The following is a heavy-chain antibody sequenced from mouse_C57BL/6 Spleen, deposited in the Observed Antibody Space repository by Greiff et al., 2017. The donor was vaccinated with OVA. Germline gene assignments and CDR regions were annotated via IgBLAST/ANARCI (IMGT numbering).Heavy chain of an antibody. CDR1: GYSITSGYY. D-gene: IGHD1-1*01. Sequence: EVHLVESGPGLVKPSQSLSLTCSVTGYSITSGYYWNWIRQFPGNKLEWMGYISYDGSNNYNPSLKNRISITRDTSKNQFFLKLNSVTTEDTATYYGARATTVKGYAMDYWGQGTSVTVSS. J-gene: IGHJ4*01. CDR3: ARATTVKGYAMDY. V-gene: IGHV3-6*01. CDR2: ISYDGSN.